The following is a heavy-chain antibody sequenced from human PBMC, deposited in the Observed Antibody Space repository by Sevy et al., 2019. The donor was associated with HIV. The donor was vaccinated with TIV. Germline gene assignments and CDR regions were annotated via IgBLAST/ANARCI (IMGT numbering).Heavy chain of an antibody. CDR3: ARDRGGSSGLDY. V-gene: IGHV3-30*04. D-gene: IGHD3-22*01. Sequence: GGSLRLSCAASGFTFSSYAMHWVRQAPGKGLEWVEVISYDGSNKYYAHSVKGRFTISRDNSKNTLYLQMNSLRAEDTAVYYCARDRGGSSGLDYWGQGTLVTVSS. J-gene: IGHJ4*02. CDR1: GFTFSSYA. CDR2: ISYDGSNK.